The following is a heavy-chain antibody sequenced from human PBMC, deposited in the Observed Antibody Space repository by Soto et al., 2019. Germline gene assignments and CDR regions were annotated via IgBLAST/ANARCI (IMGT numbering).Heavy chain of an antibody. V-gene: IGHV4-4*07. CDR2: IYISGST. CDR1: GGSISSHY. J-gene: IGHJ4*02. Sequence: PSETLSLTCTVYGGSISSHYWSWIRQPAGKGLEWIGRIYISGSTNYNPSLESRVTMSVDTAKNQFSLKLNSVTAADTAVYYCASALLDYGDYYFDYWGQGALVTVSS. CDR3: ASALLDYGDYYFDY. D-gene: IGHD4-17*01.